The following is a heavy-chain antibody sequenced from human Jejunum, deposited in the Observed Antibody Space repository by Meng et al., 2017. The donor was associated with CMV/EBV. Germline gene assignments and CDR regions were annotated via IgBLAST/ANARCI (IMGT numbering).Heavy chain of an antibody. J-gene: IGHJ4*02. CDR1: FRSAE. D-gene: IGHD2-2*01. Sequence: FRSAEMNWVRQGPGKGLEWISYISTSGSTIYYADSVKGRFTISRDNAKNSLYLQMNSLRAEDTAVYYCARFAQGYCSSTSCSSRDYWGQGTLVTVSS. V-gene: IGHV3-48*03. CDR3: ARFAQGYCSSTSCSSRDY. CDR2: ISTSGSTI.